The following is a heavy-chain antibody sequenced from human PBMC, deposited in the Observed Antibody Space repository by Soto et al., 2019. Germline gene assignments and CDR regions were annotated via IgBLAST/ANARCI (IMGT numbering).Heavy chain of an antibody. Sequence: GGSLRLSCAASGFTVSSNYMTWVRQVPGKGLEWVSVIYSGGYTYYADSVKGRFTISRDNSKNTLYLQMNSLRAEDTAVYYCARVTEPFDYWGQGTLVTVSS. CDR1: GFTVSSNY. CDR3: ARVTEPFDY. D-gene: IGHD2-21*02. V-gene: IGHV3-53*01. CDR2: IYSGGYT. J-gene: IGHJ4*02.